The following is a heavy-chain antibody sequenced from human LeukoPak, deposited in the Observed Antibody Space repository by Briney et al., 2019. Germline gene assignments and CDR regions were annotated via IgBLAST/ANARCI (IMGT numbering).Heavy chain of an antibody. Sequence: SGPTLVKPTQTLTLTCTFSGFSLSTSGVGVGWIRQPPGKALEWLALIYWVDDKRYSPSLRSRLTITKDTSNNQVVLTMTNMDPVDTATYYCAHRHLWFGELLFKGDSNWFDPWGQGTLVTVSS. CDR3: AHRHLWFGELLFKGDSNWFDP. V-gene: IGHV2-5*02. J-gene: IGHJ5*02. D-gene: IGHD3-10*01. CDR1: GFSLSTSGVG. CDR2: IYWVDDK.